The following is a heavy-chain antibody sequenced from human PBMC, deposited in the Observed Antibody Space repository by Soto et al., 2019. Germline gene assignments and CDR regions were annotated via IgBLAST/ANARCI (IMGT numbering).Heavy chain of an antibody. CDR1: GGSIGSSSHY. Sequence: SETLSLTCTVSGGSIGSSSHYWGWIRQPPGKGLEWIGSIYYSGSTYYNPSLKSRVTISVDTSKNQFSLKLRSVTAADTAVYYCARHSYYYGSTYGCWLDPWGQGTLVTVSS. J-gene: IGHJ5*02. CDR2: IYYSGST. V-gene: IGHV4-39*01. D-gene: IGHD3-10*01. CDR3: ARHSYYYGSTYGCWLDP.